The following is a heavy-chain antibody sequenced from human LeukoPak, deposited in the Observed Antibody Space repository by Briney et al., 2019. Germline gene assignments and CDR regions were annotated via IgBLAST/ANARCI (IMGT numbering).Heavy chain of an antibody. V-gene: IGHV3-74*01. CDR3: ARDYYDSSGPSHSAFDI. Sequence: GGSLRLSCAASGFTFSSYAMSWVRQAPGKGLVWVSRINSDGSSTSYADSVKGRFTISRDNAKNTLYLQMNSLRAEDTAVYYCARDYYDSSGPSHSAFDIWGQGTMVTVSS. CDR1: GFTFSSYA. D-gene: IGHD3-22*01. J-gene: IGHJ3*02. CDR2: INSDGSST.